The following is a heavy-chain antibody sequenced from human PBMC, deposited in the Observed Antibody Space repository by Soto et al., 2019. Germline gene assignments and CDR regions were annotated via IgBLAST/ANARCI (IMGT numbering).Heavy chain of an antibody. CDR1: GFTFSSYG. CDR2: IWYDGSNK. V-gene: IGHV3-33*01. CDR3: ARAGQRLVPTPHYYYYYGMDV. Sequence: PGGSLRLSCAASGFTFSSYGMHWVRQAPGKGLEWVAVIWYDGSNKYYADSVKGRFTISRDNSKNTLYLQMNSLRAEDTAVYYCARAGQRLVPTPHYYYYYGMDVWGQGTTVTVSS. D-gene: IGHD6-13*01. J-gene: IGHJ6*02.